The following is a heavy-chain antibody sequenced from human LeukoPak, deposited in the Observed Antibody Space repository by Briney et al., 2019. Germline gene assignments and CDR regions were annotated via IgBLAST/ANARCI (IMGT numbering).Heavy chain of an antibody. D-gene: IGHD3-10*01. V-gene: IGHV3-7*01. CDR2: ISLDGSVR. Sequence: GGSLRLSCEGSGFTFNKFWINWVRHVPGGGLEWVANISLDGSVRKYVDSVKGRFAISRDNAQNSVSLHMSSLRPDDTAIYYCARVISFGDTSDPWGQGTHVIVSS. CDR1: GFTFNKFW. CDR3: ARVISFGDTSDP. J-gene: IGHJ5*02.